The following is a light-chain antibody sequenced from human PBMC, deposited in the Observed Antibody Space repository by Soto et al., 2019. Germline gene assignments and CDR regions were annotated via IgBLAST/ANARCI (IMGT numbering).Light chain of an antibody. CDR1: SSDVGGYNY. V-gene: IGLV2-8*01. J-gene: IGLJ1*01. CDR2: EVT. CDR3: SSYAGRNNFYV. Sequence: QSVLTQPPSASGSPGQSVTISCTGTSSDVGGYNYVSWYQQHPSKAPKLMIYEVTKRPSGVPDRFSGSKSGNTASLTVSGLQAEDEADYYCSSYAGRNNFYVFGTGTKVTVL.